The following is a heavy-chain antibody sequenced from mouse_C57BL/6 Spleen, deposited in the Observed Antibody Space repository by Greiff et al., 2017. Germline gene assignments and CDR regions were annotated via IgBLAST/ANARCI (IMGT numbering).Heavy chain of an antibody. V-gene: IGHV1-54*01. J-gene: IGHJ2*01. D-gene: IGHD1-1*01. CDR1: GYAFTNYL. CDR3: ALTTVVAPYYFDY. CDR2: INPGSGGT. Sequence: VKLMESGAELVRPGTSVKVSCKASGYAFTNYLIEWVKQRPGQGLEWIGVINPGSGGTNYNEKFKGKATLTADKSSSTAYMQLSSLTSEDSAVYFCALTTVVAPYYFDYWGQGTTLTVSS.